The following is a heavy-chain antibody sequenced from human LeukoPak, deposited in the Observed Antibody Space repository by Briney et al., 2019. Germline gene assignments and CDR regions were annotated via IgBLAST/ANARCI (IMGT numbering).Heavy chain of an antibody. Sequence: PVQPLDSPSVVSSSSSYIYYADSVKGRFTISRDNSKNTLYLQMNTLRAEDTAVYSCARGADGVSSNSRGWFDPWGQGALVTVSS. D-gene: IGHD2-15*01. CDR3: ARGADGVSSNSRGWFDP. J-gene: IGHJ5*02. V-gene: IGHV3-21*05. CDR2: VSSSSSYI.